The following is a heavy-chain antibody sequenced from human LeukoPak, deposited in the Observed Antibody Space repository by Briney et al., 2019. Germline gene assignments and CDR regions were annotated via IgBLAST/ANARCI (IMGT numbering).Heavy chain of an antibody. CDR1: GGSISSSSYY. CDR3: ASAFYGDYYFDY. Sequence: SETLSLTCTVSGGSISSSSYYWGWIRQPPGKGLEWIGSIYYSGSTHYNPSLKSRVTISVDTSKNQFSLKLSSVTAADTAVYYCASAFYGDYYFDYWGQGTLVTVSS. D-gene: IGHD4-17*01. J-gene: IGHJ4*02. V-gene: IGHV4-39*01. CDR2: IYYSGST.